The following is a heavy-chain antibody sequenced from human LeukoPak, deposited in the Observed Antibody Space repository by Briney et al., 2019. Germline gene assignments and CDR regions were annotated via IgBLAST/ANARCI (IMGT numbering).Heavy chain of an antibody. V-gene: IGHV5-51*01. CDR3: ARRRAVAGTYYFDH. J-gene: IGHJ4*02. CDR2: IYPGDSNT. Sequence: GESLKISCQGSGYSFTSYWIGWVRQMPGKGLEWMGLIYPGDSNTSYSPSFQGQVSISADKSITTAYLQWSSLKASDTAIYYCARRRAVAGTYYFDHWGQGTLVTVSS. CDR1: GYSFTSYW. D-gene: IGHD6-19*01.